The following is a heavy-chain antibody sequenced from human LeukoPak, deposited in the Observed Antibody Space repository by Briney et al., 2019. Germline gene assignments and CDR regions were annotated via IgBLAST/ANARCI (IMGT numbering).Heavy chain of an antibody. CDR1: GGSFSGYY. CDR3: ARRDSSGHFLRSPGWFDP. V-gene: IGHV4-34*01. CDR2: INHSGST. J-gene: IGHJ5*02. Sequence: SETLSLTCAVYGGSFSGYYWSWIRQPPGKGLEWIGEINHSGSTNYNPSLKSRVTISVDTSKNQFSLKLSSVTAADTAVYYCARRDSSGHFLRSPGWFDPWGQGTLVTVSS. D-gene: IGHD3-22*01.